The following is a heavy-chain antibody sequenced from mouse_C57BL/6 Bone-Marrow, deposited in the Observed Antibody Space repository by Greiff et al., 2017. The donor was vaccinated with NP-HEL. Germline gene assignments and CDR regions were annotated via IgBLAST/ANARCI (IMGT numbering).Heavy chain of an antibody. CDR1: GYSFTDYN. CDR2: INPNYGTT. J-gene: IGHJ4*01. V-gene: IGHV1-39*01. D-gene: IGHD1-1*01. CDR3: ARGGVYYYGSSYDYAMDY. Sequence: VHVKQCGPELVKPGASVKISCKASGYSFTDYNMNWVKQSNGQSLEWIGVINPNYGTTSYNQKFKGKATLTVDQSSSTAYMQLHRLTSEDSAVYYCARGGVYYYGSSYDYAMDYWGQGTSVTVSS.